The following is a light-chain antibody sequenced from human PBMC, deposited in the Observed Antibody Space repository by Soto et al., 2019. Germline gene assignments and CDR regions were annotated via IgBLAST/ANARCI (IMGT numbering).Light chain of an antibody. CDR2: EVS. Sequence: QSALTQPASVSGSPGQSITIACTGISGDVAGYNYVSWYQQHPGKAPKLMIYEVSHRPSGVSNRFSGSKSGNTASLTISGLQAEDEADYYCSSYTSSSTVVFGGGTKLTVL. V-gene: IGLV2-14*01. CDR1: SGDVAGYNY. CDR3: SSYTSSSTVV. J-gene: IGLJ2*01.